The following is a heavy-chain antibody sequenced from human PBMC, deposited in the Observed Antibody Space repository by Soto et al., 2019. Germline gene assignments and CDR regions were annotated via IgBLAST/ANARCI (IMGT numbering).Heavy chain of an antibody. CDR1: GYTFTSYA. J-gene: IGHJ6*03. CDR3: ARGYCSGGSCYSPDYYYKYIDV. D-gene: IGHD2-15*01. CDR2: INAGNGNT. Sequence: GASVKVSCKASGYTFTSYAMHWVRQAPGQRLEWMGWINAGNGNTKYSQKFQGRVTITRDTSASTAYMELSSLRSEDTAVYYCARGYCSGGSCYSPDYYYKYIDVWGKGTTVTVSS. V-gene: IGHV1-3*01.